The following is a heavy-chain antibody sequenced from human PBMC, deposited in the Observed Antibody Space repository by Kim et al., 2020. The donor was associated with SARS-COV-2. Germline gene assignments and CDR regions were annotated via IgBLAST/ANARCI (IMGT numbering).Heavy chain of an antibody. J-gene: IGHJ4*02. CDR3: ARRIPIMGYDY. D-gene: IGHD3-16*01. V-gene: IGHV4-59*08. CDR1: GGSISSYY. CDR2: IYYSGST. Sequence: SETLSLTCTVSGGSISSYYWSWIRQPPGKGLEWIGYIYYSGSTNYNPSLKSRVTISVDTSKNQFSLKLSSVTAADTAVYYCARRIPIMGYDYWGQGTLVTVSS.